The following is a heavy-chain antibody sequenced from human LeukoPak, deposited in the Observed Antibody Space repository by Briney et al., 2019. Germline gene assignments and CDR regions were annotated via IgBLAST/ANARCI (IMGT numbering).Heavy chain of an antibody. J-gene: IGHJ4*02. D-gene: IGHD5-24*01. Sequence: GGSLRLSCAASGFTFSYYGMHWVRQAPGKGLEWVAFIRYDGSINYYADSVKGRFTISRDNSKNTLYLQMNSLRAEDTAVYYCARSGGKRRDGYNFLNFLDYWGQGTLVTVSS. CDR3: ARSGGKRRDGYNFLNFLDY. CDR2: IRYDGSIN. CDR1: GFTFSYYG. V-gene: IGHV3-30*02.